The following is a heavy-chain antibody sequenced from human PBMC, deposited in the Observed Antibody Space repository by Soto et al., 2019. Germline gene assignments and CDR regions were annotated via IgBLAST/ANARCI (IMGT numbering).Heavy chain of an antibody. CDR2: ITASADTT. CDR3: AKVRPLRDCTSTSCLGAFDI. D-gene: IGHD2-2*01. Sequence: PGGSLRLSYAASAFTFSSYAMSWVRQAPGRGLEWVSAITASADTTYYADSVKGRFTISRDNSKNTLYLRMNSLRAEDTAVYYCAKVRPLRDCTSTSCLGAFDIWGQGTMVTVSS. J-gene: IGHJ3*02. V-gene: IGHV3-23*01. CDR1: AFTFSSYA.